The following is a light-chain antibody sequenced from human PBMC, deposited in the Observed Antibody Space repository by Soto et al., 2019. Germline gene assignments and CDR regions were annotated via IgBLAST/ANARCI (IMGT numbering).Light chain of an antibody. CDR1: QSVSSN. Sequence: EIVMTQSPATLSVSPGERATLSCRASQSVSSNLAWYQQKPGQAPRLLIYGASTRATGIPARFSGSGSGTEFTRTISSLQSEDFAVYYCQQYNNWLPFTFGPGTKVDIK. CDR2: GAS. V-gene: IGKV3-15*01. CDR3: QQYNNWLPFT. J-gene: IGKJ3*01.